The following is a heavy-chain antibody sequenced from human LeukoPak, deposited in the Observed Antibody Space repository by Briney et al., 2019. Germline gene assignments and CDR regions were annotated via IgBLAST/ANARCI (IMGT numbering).Heavy chain of an antibody. CDR3: AHSINSSSFYFQH. CDR2: INPNSGGT. D-gene: IGHD6-6*01. Sequence: ASVTVSCKASGYTFTAYYMHWVRHAPGHGLEWMGWINPNSGGTKYGQKFQGGVTMTRDTSISTAYMERSRLRSDDTAVYYCAHSINSSSFYFQHWGQGTLVTVSS. CDR1: GYTFTAYY. J-gene: IGHJ1*01. V-gene: IGHV1-2*02.